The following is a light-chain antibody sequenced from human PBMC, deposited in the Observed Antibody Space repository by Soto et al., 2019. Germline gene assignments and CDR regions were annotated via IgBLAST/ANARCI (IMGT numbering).Light chain of an antibody. V-gene: IGLV2-14*01. Sequence: QSALTQPASVSGSPGQSITISCTGTSSDVGGYNYVSWYQQHPGKAPKLMIYDVSNRPSGVSNRFSGSKSGNTASLTISGFQLENEADNYGSSYPTTGTFYVFEPGTKLTVL. CDR2: DVS. CDR1: SSDVGGYNY. J-gene: IGLJ1*01. CDR3: SSYPTTGTFYV.